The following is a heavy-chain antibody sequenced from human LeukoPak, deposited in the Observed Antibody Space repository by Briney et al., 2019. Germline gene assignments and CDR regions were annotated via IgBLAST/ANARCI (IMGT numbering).Heavy chain of an antibody. V-gene: IGHV4-30-4*01. Sequence: PSETLSLTCTVSGGSISSYYWSWIRQPPGKGLEWIGYIYYSGSTYYNPSLKSRVTISVDTSKNQFSLKLSSVTAADTAVYYCARGVVGAPDAFDIWGQGTMVTVSS. D-gene: IGHD1-26*01. J-gene: IGHJ3*02. CDR3: ARGVVGAPDAFDI. CDR1: GGSISSYY. CDR2: IYYSGST.